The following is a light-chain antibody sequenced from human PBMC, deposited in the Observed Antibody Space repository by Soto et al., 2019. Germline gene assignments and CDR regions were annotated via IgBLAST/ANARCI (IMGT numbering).Light chain of an antibody. CDR2: AAS. Sequence: EIVLTQSPDTLSLSPGERATLSCRASRSIASSYLAWYQQKPGQAPRLLIYAASTRATGIPDRFSGSGSATDFTLTISRLEPEDFAVYSCQQYGSSPPYTFGQGTKLEIK. J-gene: IGKJ2*01. CDR1: RSIASSY. CDR3: QQYGSSPPYT. V-gene: IGKV3-20*01.